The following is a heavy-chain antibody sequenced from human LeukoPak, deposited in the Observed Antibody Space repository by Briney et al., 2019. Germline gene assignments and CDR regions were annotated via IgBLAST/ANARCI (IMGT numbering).Heavy chain of an antibody. CDR3: ARDEPYNSGWYYFDY. V-gene: IGHV1-46*01. Sequence: AASVKVSCKASGYTFTSYYMHWVRQAPGQGLEWMGIINPSGTSTSYTQKFQGRVTMTRDMSTGTVYMELSSLRSEDTAVYYCARDEPYNSGWYYFDYWGQGTLVTVSS. CDR1: GYTFTSYY. D-gene: IGHD6-19*01. CDR2: INPSGTST. J-gene: IGHJ4*02.